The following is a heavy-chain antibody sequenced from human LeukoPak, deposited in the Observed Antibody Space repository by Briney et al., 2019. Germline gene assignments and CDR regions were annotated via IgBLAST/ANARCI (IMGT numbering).Heavy chain of an antibody. J-gene: IGHJ4*02. V-gene: IGHV4-59*03. D-gene: IGHD6-19*01. CDR1: GASITHYL. CDR2: IDYSAYS. CDR3: ARSTESRGWYDY. Sequence: SETLSLTCAVSGASITHYLWNWVRQPPGKGQEWIGFIDYSAYSKYNPSRKSRVTMSRDTSKNQFSLSLSSVTAADTAVYYCARSTESRGWYDYWGRGTLV.